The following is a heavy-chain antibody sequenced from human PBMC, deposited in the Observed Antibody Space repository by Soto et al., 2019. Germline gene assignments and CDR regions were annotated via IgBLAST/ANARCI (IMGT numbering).Heavy chain of an antibody. CDR3: ARPHCSGGSCYSTPGAFDI. CDR1: GFTFSSYS. D-gene: IGHD2-15*01. Sequence: PVGSLRLSCAGSGFTFSSYSMNWVRQAPGKGLEWVSSISSSSSYIYYADSVKGRFTISRDNAKNSLYLQMNSLRAEDTAVYYCARPHCSGGSCYSTPGAFDIWGQGTMVTVS. CDR2: ISSSSSYI. V-gene: IGHV3-21*01. J-gene: IGHJ3*02.